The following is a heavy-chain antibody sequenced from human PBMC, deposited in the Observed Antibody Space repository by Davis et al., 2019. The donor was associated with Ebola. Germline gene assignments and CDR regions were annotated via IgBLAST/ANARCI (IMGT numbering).Heavy chain of an antibody. CDR2: TSGSGHGT. V-gene: IGHV3-23*01. Sequence: GGSLRLSCSASGFIFSTYVTSWVRQAPGKGLECVSGTSGSGHGTYYADSVRGRFTISRDNSKNTLYLQMNSLRDEDTAVYYCAKNGGYDYYYNYGMDVWGKGTTVTVSS. J-gene: IGHJ6*04. CDR3: AKNGGYDYYYNYGMDV. CDR1: GFIFSTYV. D-gene: IGHD5-12*01.